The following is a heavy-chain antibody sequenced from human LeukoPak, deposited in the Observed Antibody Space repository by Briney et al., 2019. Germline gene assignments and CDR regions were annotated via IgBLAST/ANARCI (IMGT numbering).Heavy chain of an antibody. CDR1: GDSVSGVY. J-gene: IGHJ4*02. CDR3: ARALDGYREGLFDY. Sequence: SETLSLTCTVSGDSVSGVYWSWIRQPPGKGLEWIGYVYYSGDTNYNPSLKSRVTMSLDTSKNQVSLRLSSVTAADTAVYYCARALDGYREGLFDYWGQGTLVTVSS. V-gene: IGHV4-59*02. D-gene: IGHD5-12*01. CDR2: VYYSGDT.